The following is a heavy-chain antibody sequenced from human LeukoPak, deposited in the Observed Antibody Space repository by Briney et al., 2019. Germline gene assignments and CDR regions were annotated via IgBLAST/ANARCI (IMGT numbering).Heavy chain of an antibody. V-gene: IGHV1-2*02. D-gene: IGHD6-19*01. J-gene: IGHJ4*02. Sequence: ASVKVSCKASGYTFTGYYMHWVRQAPGQGLEWMGWINPNSGGTNYAQKFQGRVTMTRDTSISTAYMELTRLRSDDTAVCYCARGDSSGWYLDYWGQGTLVTVSS. CDR2: INPNSGGT. CDR3: ARGDSSGWYLDY. CDR1: GYTFTGYY.